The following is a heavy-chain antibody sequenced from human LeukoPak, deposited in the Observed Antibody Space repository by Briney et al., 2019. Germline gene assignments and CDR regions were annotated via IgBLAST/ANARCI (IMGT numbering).Heavy chain of an antibody. CDR2: MNSDGSST. Sequence: GGSLRLSCAASGFTFSSYWMHWVRQAPGKGPVWVSSMNSDGSSTTYADSVKGRFTISRDNAKNTLYLQMNSLRVEDTAVYYCARGSKYSSSWYVDYWGQGTLVTVSS. J-gene: IGHJ4*02. CDR3: ARGSKYSSSWYVDY. D-gene: IGHD6-13*01. CDR1: GFTFSSYW. V-gene: IGHV3-74*01.